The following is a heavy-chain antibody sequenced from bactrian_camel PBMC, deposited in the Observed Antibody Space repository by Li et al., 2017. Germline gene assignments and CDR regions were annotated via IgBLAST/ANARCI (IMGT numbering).Heavy chain of an antibody. V-gene: IGHV3S61*01. CDR1: GYAFNDHC. D-gene: IGHD4*01. Sequence: HVQLVESGGASVQRGGSLRLSCVASGYAFNDHCMAWFRQAPGKEREGVASIHTSASRTNYGDSVKGRFTISRDNAKNTVYLQMNSLKSEDTALYYCATGRDYSDYVLPFNDWGQGTQVTVS. CDR3: ATGRDYSDYVLPFND. CDR2: IHTSASRT. J-gene: IGHJ4*01.